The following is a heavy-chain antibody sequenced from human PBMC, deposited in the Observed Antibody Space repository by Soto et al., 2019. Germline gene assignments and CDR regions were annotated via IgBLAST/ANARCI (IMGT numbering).Heavy chain of an antibody. CDR1: GYTFTSYG. Sequence: ASVKVSCKASGYTFTSYGISWVRQAPGQGLEWMGWISAYNGNTNYAQKLQGRVTMTTDTSTSTAYMELRSLISDDTAVYYCARDLYDFWSGYYYYYYYGMDVWG. CDR3: ARDLYDFWSGYYYYYYYGMDV. V-gene: IGHV1-18*01. D-gene: IGHD3-3*01. CDR2: ISAYNGNT. J-gene: IGHJ6*02.